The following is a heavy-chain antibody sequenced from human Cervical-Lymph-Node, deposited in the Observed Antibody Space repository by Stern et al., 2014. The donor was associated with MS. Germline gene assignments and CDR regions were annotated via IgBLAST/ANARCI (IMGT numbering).Heavy chain of an antibody. CDR2: ISYEGRNT. V-gene: IGHV3-33*05. CDR1: GFIFSNHG. D-gene: IGHD6-19*01. CDR3: ARDFSSSAWHYFDY. J-gene: IGHJ4*02. Sequence: VQLVESGGGVAQPGRSLRLSCVASGFIFSNHGMHWVRQAPGKGLEWVAGISYEGRNTYYADSVKGRFTISRDNSKNTLYLQMTSLRAEDTAVFYCARDFSSSAWHYFDYWGQGALVTVSS.